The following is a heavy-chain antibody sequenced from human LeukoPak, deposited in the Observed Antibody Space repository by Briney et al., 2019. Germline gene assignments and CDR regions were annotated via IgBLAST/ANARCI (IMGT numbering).Heavy chain of an antibody. CDR3: ILTTVATSIEY. CDR2: IHNTVRI. Sequence: HPGGSLRLSCAVSGLTVNNNYVNWVRQAPGKGLEWVSVIHNTVRIHYADSVNGRFTISSDTSKSTVYLQMNGLRAEDTAVYYCILTTVATSIEYWGPGTLVTVSP. J-gene: IGHJ4*02. V-gene: IGHV3-53*01. CDR1: GLTVNNNY. D-gene: IGHD4-23*01.